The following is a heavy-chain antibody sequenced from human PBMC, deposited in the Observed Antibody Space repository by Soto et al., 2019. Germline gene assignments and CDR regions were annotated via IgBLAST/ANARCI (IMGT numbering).Heavy chain of an antibody. Sequence: SETLSVTCGVSGGSSSSVGYCWSRIRQPPGKGLEWIGYIYHSGSTYYNPSLKSRVTISVDRSKNQFSLKLSSVTAADTAVYYCARGSYYYDSSGYYLYWGQGTLVTVSS. V-gene: IGHV4-30-2*01. CDR2: IYHSGST. CDR1: GGSSSSVGYC. J-gene: IGHJ4*02. CDR3: ARGSYYYDSSGYYLY. D-gene: IGHD3-22*01.